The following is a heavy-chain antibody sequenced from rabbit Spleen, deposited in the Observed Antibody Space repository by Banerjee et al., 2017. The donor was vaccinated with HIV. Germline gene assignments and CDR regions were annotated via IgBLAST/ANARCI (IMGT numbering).Heavy chain of an antibody. J-gene: IGHJ4*01. CDR3: ARYSDNTIYSL. V-gene: IGHV1S45*01. D-gene: IGHD2-1*01. CDR2: IYTYYGST. CDR1: GLDFSSSYW. Sequence: EESGGGLVQPEGSLTLTCTASGLDFSSSYWICWVRQAPGKGLEWIGCIYTYYGSTYYASWAKGRFTISKTSSTTVTLQVTSLTAADTATYFCARYSDNTIYSLWGQGTLVTVS.